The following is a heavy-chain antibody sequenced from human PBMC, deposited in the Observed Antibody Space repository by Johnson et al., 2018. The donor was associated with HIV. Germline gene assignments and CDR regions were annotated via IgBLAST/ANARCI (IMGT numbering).Heavy chain of an antibody. CDR1: GFTFSDYY. V-gene: IGHV3-11*04. CDR3: ARVWSGSYHAFDI. J-gene: IGHJ3*02. CDR2: ISCSGCSI. D-gene: IGHD1-26*01. Sequence: QVYLVESGGALVKPGGSLRLSCAASGFTFSDYYMSRIRQAPGKGLEWVSYISCSGCSIYADSVKGRFTISRDNAKNSLYLQMNSLRAEDTAVFYCARVWSGSYHAFDIWGQGTMVTVSS.